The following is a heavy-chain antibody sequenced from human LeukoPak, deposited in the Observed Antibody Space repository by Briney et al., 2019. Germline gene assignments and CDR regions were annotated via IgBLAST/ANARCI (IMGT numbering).Heavy chain of an antibody. CDR3: ARLGYPNWFDP. V-gene: IGHV4-38-2*02. CDR1: GYSISSGYY. Sequence: SETLSLTCTVSGYSISSGYYWGWIRQPPGKGLEWIGSIYHSVSTYYNPSLKSRVTISVDTSKNQFSLKLSSVTAADTAVYYCARLGYPNWFDPWGQGTLVTVSS. D-gene: IGHD5-18*01. CDR2: IYHSVST. J-gene: IGHJ5*02.